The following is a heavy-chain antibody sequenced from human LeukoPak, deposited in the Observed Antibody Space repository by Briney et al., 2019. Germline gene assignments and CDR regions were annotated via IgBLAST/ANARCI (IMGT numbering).Heavy chain of an antibody. CDR3: TRIPSSTSSWYYFDY. Sequence: PGGSLRLSCAVSGFTFSSYGMHWVRQAPRKGREWVAVIWYDGSNKYYADSVKGRFAISRDNSKNTLYLQMNSLRAEDTAVYYCTRIPSSTSSWYYFDYWGQGTLVTVSS. D-gene: IGHD6-13*01. V-gene: IGHV3-33*01. CDR1: GFTFSSYG. CDR2: IWYDGSNK. J-gene: IGHJ4*02.